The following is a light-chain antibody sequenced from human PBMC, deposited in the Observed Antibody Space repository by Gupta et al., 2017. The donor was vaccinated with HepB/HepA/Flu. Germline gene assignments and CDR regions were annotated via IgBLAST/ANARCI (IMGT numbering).Light chain of an antibody. Sequence: EIVLTQSPGTLSLSPWERATLSCRASQSVISSYLAWYQQKPGQAPRLVIYGASSRATGISDRFSGSGSGTDFTLTISRLEPEDFAVYYCQQYGSSPMYTFGQGTKLEIK. J-gene: IGKJ2*01. CDR1: QSVISSY. CDR2: GAS. V-gene: IGKV3-20*01. CDR3: QQYGSSPMYT.